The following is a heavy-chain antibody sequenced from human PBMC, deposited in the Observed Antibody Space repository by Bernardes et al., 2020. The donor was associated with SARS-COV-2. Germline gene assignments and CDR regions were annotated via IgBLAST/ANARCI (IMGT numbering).Heavy chain of an antibody. CDR1: EYTFTSYD. J-gene: IGHJ6*02. Sequence: ASVKVSCKASEYTFTSYDINWVRPATGQGLEWMGWMNPNSGNTGHAQKFQGRVTMTRNTSISTAYMELSSLRSEDTAVYYCARVHETYYYYGMDVWGQGTTVTVSS. CDR3: ARVHETYYYYGMDV. CDR2: MNPNSGNT. V-gene: IGHV1-8*01.